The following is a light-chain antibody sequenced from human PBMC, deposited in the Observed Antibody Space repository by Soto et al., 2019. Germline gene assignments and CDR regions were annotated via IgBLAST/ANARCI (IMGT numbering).Light chain of an antibody. CDR3: LQHRTYHQP. Sequence: DIQMTQSPSSLSASVGDRVTITCRASQDIRVFLGWFQHKAGKAPRRLIYAASSLESGVPSSFRGSGSGTEFTLANTGLQPEDFATYYCLQHRTYHQPFGQGTKVDI. CDR1: QDIRVF. J-gene: IGKJ1*01. V-gene: IGKV1-17*01. CDR2: AAS.